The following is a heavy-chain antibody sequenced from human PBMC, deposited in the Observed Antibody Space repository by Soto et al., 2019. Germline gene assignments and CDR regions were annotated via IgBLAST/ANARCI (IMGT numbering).Heavy chain of an antibody. CDR1: GFTFSSYG. V-gene: IGHV3-33*01. D-gene: IGHD6-13*01. J-gene: IGHJ6*02. Sequence: GGSLRLSCAASGFTFSSYGMHWVRQAPGKGLEWVAVIWYDGSNKYYADSVKGRFTISRDNSKNTLYLQMNSLRAEDTAVYYCARQYTYSSSWYYYGMDVWGQGTTVTV. CDR3: ARQYTYSSSWYYYGMDV. CDR2: IWYDGSNK.